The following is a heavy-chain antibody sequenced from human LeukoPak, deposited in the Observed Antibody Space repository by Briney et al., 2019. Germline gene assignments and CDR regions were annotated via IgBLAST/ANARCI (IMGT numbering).Heavy chain of an antibody. CDR1: GYTFTSYD. J-gene: IGHJ4*02. CDR2: MNPNSGNT. Sequence: ASVKVSCKASGYTFTSYDINWVRQATGQGLEWMGWMNPNSGNTGYAQKFQGRVTMTRNTSISTAYMELSSLRSEDTAVYYCARDSIVATMYFDYWGQGTLVTVSS. CDR3: ARDSIVATMYFDY. D-gene: IGHD5-12*01. V-gene: IGHV1-8*01.